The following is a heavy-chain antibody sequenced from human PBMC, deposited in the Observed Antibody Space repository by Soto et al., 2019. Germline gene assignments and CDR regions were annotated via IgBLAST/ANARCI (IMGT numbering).Heavy chain of an antibody. CDR2: INPSGGST. CDR1: GYTFTSYY. V-gene: IGHV1-46*01. J-gene: IGHJ6*02. D-gene: IGHD6-13*01. CDR3: ARGGYSSTWSNLLDRSGLDV. Sequence: ASVKVSCKASGYTFTSYYMHWVRQAPGQGPEWMGIINPSGGSTSYAQKFQGRVTMTRDTSTSTVYMELSGLRSGDTAVYYCARGGYSSTWSNLLDRSGLDVWGQGTTVTVSS.